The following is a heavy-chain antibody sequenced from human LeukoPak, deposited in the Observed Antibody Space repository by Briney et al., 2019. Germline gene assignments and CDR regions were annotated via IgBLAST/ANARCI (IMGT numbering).Heavy chain of an antibody. Sequence: PGGSLRLSCAASGFTFSSYAMHWVRQAPGEGLEWVAVISYDGSNKYYADSVKGRFTISRDNSKNTLYLQMNSLRAEDTAVYYCARDLSGFDYWGQGTLVTVSS. CDR3: ARDLSGFDY. D-gene: IGHD6-25*01. J-gene: IGHJ4*02. CDR1: GFTFSSYA. CDR2: ISYDGSNK. V-gene: IGHV3-30-3*01.